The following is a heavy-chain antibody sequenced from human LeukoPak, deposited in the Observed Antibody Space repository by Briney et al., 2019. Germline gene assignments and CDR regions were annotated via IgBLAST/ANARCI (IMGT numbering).Heavy chain of an antibody. D-gene: IGHD3-10*01. V-gene: IGHV3-7*01. J-gene: IGHJ4*02. Sequence: GGSLRLSCAASGFSFSRYWMSWVRQAPGKGLEWVGNIKQDGSEKNYVESVKGRFTISRDNAKNSLYLQTNSLRAEDTAVYYCARAGQEWFGELGFDQWGQGTLVIVSS. CDR2: IKQDGSEK. CDR1: GFSFSRYW. CDR3: ARAGQEWFGELGFDQ.